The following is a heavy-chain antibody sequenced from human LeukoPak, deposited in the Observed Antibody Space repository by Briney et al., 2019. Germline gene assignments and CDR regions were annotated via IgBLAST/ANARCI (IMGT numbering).Heavy chain of an antibody. Sequence: HGESLKIPCRGYGYSFTSYWIGWVRQMPGKGLEWMGIIYPGDSDSRYSPSFQGQVTISAGKSISTTYLHWGSLTASDTAMYYCARWLGCCSSFSCYQPFDYWGQGTLVTVSS. CDR3: ARWLGCCSSFSCYQPFDY. D-gene: IGHD2-2*01. J-gene: IGHJ4*02. CDR1: GYSFTSYW. CDR2: IYPGDSDS. V-gene: IGHV5-51*01.